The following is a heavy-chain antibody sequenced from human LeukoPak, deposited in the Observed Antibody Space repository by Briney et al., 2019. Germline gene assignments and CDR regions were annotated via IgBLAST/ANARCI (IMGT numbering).Heavy chain of an antibody. CDR3: ARDSYQDYYGRFDP. CDR2: IWDDGNNK. J-gene: IGHJ5*02. V-gene: IGHV3-33*01. D-gene: IGHD3-10*01. CDR1: GFTSSSYG. Sequence: AGGSLRLSCAASGFTSSSYGMHWVRQAPGKGLEWVAVIWDDGNNKRYANSVNGRFTISRDNSENTLYLQMNGLTAEDTAMYYCARDSYQDYYGRFDPWGQGTLVIVSS.